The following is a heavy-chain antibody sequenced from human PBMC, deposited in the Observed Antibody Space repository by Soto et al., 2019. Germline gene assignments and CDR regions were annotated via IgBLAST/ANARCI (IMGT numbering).Heavy chain of an antibody. D-gene: IGHD4-4*01. V-gene: IGHV3-48*02. CDR1: GFPFRSYS. Sequence: GGSLRLSSAASGFPFRSYSMTWVHQAPGKGLEWVSYISINSSTIYYEDPVKSQFTISRDNAKNSLNPQMNSLRDEDTAVYYCARDSTVTTYYYYYGMDVWGQGT. CDR3: ARDSTVTTYYYYYGMDV. CDR2: ISINSSTI. J-gene: IGHJ6*02.